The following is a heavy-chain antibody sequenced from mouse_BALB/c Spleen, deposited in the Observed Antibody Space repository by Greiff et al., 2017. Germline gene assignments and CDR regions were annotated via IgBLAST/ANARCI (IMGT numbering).Heavy chain of an antibody. Sequence: QVQLQQSGAELARPGASVKMSCKASGYTFTSYTMHWVKQRPGQGLEWIGYINPSSGYTNYNQKFKDKATLTADKSSSTAYMQLSSLTSEDSAVYYCARYDYDRYAMDDWGQGTSVTVSS. CDR2: INPSSGYT. CDR1: GYTFTSYT. D-gene: IGHD2-4*01. J-gene: IGHJ4*01. CDR3: ARYDYDRYAMDD. V-gene: IGHV1-4*01.